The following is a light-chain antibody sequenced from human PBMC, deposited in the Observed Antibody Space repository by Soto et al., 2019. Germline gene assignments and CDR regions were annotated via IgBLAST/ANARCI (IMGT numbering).Light chain of an antibody. CDR1: QSISTW. J-gene: IGKJ4*01. Sequence: DIQMTQSPSTLSASVGDRVTITCRASQSISTWLAWYQQKPGKAPKLLIYKASNLEGGVPSRFSGSGSGTEFTITISGLQPDDFATYYCQQYNAYPLTFGGGTTLEIK. V-gene: IGKV1-5*03. CDR3: QQYNAYPLT. CDR2: KAS.